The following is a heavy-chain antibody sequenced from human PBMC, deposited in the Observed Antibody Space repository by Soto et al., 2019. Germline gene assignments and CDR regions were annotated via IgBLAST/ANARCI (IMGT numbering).Heavy chain of an antibody. CDR1: GGSIRSSGYY. V-gene: IGHV4-39*01. CDR3: VNPVLP. D-gene: IGHD2-8*01. CDR2: IHQSGST. J-gene: IGHJ3*01. Sequence: QLQLQESGPGLVKPSETLSLTCTVSGGSIRSSGYYWGWIRQPPGKGLEWVGSIHQSGSTHYSPSLESRISMSMDTSKNQFSMTLTSVTAADTAVYFCVNPVLPWGQGTMVSVSS.